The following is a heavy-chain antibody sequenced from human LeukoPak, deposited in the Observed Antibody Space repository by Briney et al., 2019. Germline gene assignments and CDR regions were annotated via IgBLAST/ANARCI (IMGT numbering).Heavy chain of an antibody. Sequence: GGSLRLSCVASGFTFSNFAMNWVRQAPGKQLEWVSSIIGRGVDTYHADSVQGRFTISRDNSKNTLYLQMNSLRVEDTAVYYCAKAPLSGCSGARCYYLDTWGQGALITVSS. D-gene: IGHD2-15*01. V-gene: IGHV3-23*01. CDR3: AKAPLSGCSGARCYYLDT. J-gene: IGHJ5*02. CDR1: GFTFSNFA. CDR2: IIGRGVDT.